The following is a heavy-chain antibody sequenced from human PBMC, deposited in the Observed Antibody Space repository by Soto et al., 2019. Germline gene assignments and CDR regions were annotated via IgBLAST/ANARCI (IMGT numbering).Heavy chain of an antibody. D-gene: IGHD3-22*01. CDR2: IKQDGSEK. CDR1: GFTFRSYW. CDR3: ARDRITMIVVGPHNIMDV. Sequence: QPGGALRLSCAASGFTFRSYWISWVRQAPGKGLEWVANIKQDGSEKYYVDSVKGRFTISRDNAKNSLYLQMNSLRAEDTAVYYCARDRITMIVVGPHNIMDVWGQGTAVTVSS. J-gene: IGHJ6*02. V-gene: IGHV3-7*03.